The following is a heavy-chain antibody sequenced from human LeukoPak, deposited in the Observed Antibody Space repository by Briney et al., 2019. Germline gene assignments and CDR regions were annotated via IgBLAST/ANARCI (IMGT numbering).Heavy chain of an antibody. CDR2: IYHSGST. CDR1: GGSISSGGYY. V-gene: IGHV4-30-2*01. CDR3: ACIRFLEWSNQY. J-gene: IGHJ4*02. Sequence: PSQTLSLTCTVSGGSISSGGYYWSWIRQPPGKGLEWIGYIYHSGSTYYNPSLKSRVTISVDRSKNQFSLKLSSVTAADTAVYYCACIRFLEWSNQYWGQGTLVTVSS. D-gene: IGHD3-3*01.